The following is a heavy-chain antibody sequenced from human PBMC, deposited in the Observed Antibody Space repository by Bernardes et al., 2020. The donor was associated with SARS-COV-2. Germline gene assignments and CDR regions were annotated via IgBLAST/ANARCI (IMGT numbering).Heavy chain of an antibody. CDR2: MNPNSGNT. J-gene: IGHJ4*02. V-gene: IGHV1-8*01. D-gene: IGHD4-17*01. Sequence: ASVKVSCKASGYTFGNYDVNWVRQATGQGLEWMGWMNPNSGNTGYAQKFLGRVTMTRDTSINTAFMELTSLNSDDTAVYYCARGMPWGYYGDYFDLWGQGTPVTVSS. CDR3: ARGMPWGYYGDYFDL. CDR1: GYTFGNYD.